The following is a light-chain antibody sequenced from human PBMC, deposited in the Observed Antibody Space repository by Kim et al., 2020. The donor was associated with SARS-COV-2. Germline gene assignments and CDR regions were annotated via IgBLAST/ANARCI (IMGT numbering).Light chain of an antibody. J-gene: IGKJ5*01. Sequence: ASLGDSVTITCRASQGISSALAWYQQKPGKAPKLLIYDASSLESGVPSRFSGSGSGTDFTLTISSLQPEDFATYYCQQFNTYPIAFGQGTRLEIK. CDR1: QGISSA. CDR3: QQFNTYPIA. V-gene: IGKV1-13*02. CDR2: DAS.